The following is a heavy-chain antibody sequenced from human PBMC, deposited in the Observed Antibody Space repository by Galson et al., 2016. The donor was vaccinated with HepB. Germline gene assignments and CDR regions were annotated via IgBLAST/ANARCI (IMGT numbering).Heavy chain of an antibody. Sequence: SLRLSCAASGFNFRSYAIHWVRQAPGKGLEWVAVVSFDGSNKDYADSVKGRLTISRDNSKNTLYLQMNGLRAEDTAVCYCAKGAILFAKKPYYFHYWGQGTLVAVSS. CDR3: AKGAILFAKKPYYFHY. CDR1: GFNFRSYA. V-gene: IGHV3-30*04. J-gene: IGHJ4*02. D-gene: IGHD2-21*01. CDR2: VSFDGSNK.